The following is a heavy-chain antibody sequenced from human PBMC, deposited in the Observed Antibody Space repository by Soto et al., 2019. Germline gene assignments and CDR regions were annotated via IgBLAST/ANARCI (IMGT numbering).Heavy chain of an antibody. J-gene: IGHJ4*02. Sequence: SETLSLISTVSGDSIRSHKRQWIRQPPGKGLQWIGYIYYSGSTNYNASLKSRVTISVDTSKNQFSLKLSSVTAADTAVYYCARGSIAVAGSPDYWGQGTLVTVS. CDR3: ARGSIAVAGSPDY. CDR1: GDSIRSHK. CDR2: IYYSGST. D-gene: IGHD6-19*01. V-gene: IGHV4-59*08.